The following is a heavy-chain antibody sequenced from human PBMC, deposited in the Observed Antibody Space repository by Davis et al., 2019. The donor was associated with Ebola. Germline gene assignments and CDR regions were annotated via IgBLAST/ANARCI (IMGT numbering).Heavy chain of an antibody. CDR3: SRDVNFEFYDY. CDR2: ISGSSTYI. D-gene: IGHD1-20*01. Sequence: PGGSLRLSCAASGFTFDRHSMNWVRQAPGKGLEWVSSISGSSTYIYYADSVKGRFTISRDNAKNTLYLEMNSLTAEDTAVYYCSRDVNFEFYDYWGQGTLVTVSS. V-gene: IGHV3-21*01. CDR1: GFTFDRHS. J-gene: IGHJ4*02.